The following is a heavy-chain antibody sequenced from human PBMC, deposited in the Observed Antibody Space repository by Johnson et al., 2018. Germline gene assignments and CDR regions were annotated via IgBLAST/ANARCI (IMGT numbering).Heavy chain of an antibody. J-gene: IGHJ6*02. CDR2: MNPNSGNT. Sequence: VQLVESGAEVKKPGASVKVSCKASGYTFTSYDINWVRQATGQGLEWMGWMNPNSGNTGYAQKFQGRVTMTRNTSIRTAYMELSSLRSEDTAGYYCARGQDRSGYYYDYYYGMDVWGQGTTVTVSS. D-gene: IGHD3-22*01. CDR3: ARGQDRSGYYYDYYYGMDV. CDR1: GYTFTSYD. V-gene: IGHV1-8*01.